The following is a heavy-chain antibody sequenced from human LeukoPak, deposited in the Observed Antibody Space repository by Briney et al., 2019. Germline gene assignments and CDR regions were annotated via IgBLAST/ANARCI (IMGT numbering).Heavy chain of an antibody. V-gene: IGHV3-30-3*01. CDR2: ISYDGSNK. CDR3: VKEAYYGWGSSPTFYFDY. J-gene: IGHJ4*02. D-gene: IGHD3-10*01. Sequence: PGGSLRLSCAASGFTFSSYAMHWVRQAPGKGLEWVAVISYDGSNKYYADSAKGRFTISRDNSRNTVFLQMNRLRPEDTAVYYCVKEAYYGWGSSPTFYFDYWGQGPRVTVSS. CDR1: GFTFSSYA.